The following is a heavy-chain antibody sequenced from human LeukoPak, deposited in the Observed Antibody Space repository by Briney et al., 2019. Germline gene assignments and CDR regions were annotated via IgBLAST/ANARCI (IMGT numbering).Heavy chain of an antibody. CDR2: IYSGGST. CDR3: ARGSIVAPPNPFDY. V-gene: IGHV3-66*02. CDR1: GFTVSSNY. Sequence: GGSLRLSCAASGFTVSSNYMSWVRQAPGKGLEWVSVIYSGGSTYYADSVKGRFTISRDNSKNTLYLQMSSLRAEDTAVYYCARGSIVAPPNPFDYWGQGTLVTVSS. D-gene: IGHD5-12*01. J-gene: IGHJ4*02.